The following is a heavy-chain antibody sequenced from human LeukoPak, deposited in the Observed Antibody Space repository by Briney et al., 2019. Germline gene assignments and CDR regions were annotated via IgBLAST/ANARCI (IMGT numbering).Heavy chain of an antibody. CDR2: ISYRGST. Sequence: PSETLSLTCTVSGASVSTSPYYWRWVRQPPGKGLEYIAYISYRGSTDYNPSLNSRVTIAVDTSENQFSLRLNYVTAADTAVYYCARLTYDERGSDLFDCWGQGTLVTVSS. V-gene: IGHV4-61*01. CDR1: GASVSTSPYY. D-gene: IGHD3-10*01. J-gene: IGHJ4*02. CDR3: ARLTYDERGSDLFDC.